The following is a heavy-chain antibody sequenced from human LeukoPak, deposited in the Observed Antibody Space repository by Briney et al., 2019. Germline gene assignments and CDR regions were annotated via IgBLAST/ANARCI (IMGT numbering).Heavy chain of an antibody. J-gene: IGHJ4*02. D-gene: IGHD4-23*01. CDR1: GGTSSSYD. CDR2: ITPMFGTA. Sequence: SVKVSCKASGGTSSSYDISWVRQAPGQGLEWMGGITPMFGTANYAQKFQGRVTITAVESMSTAYMELSSLRSEDTAVYYCARGWLAETTVVTPYDYWGQGTLVTVSS. V-gene: IGHV1-69*13. CDR3: ARGWLAETTVVTPYDY.